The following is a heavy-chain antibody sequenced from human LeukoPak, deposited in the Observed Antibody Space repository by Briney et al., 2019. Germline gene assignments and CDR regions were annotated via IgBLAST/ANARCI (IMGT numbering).Heavy chain of an antibody. J-gene: IGHJ3*01. CDR2: IISNGGRT. D-gene: IGHD2-2*01. CDR1: GFTFSSYA. V-gene: IGHV3-64*01. Sequence: PGGSLRLSCAASGFTFSSYAMHWVRQAPGKGLEYVSAIISNGGRTYYANSVKGRFTISRENPKNPLYLQMGSLRDEDMAVYYCTRCVSSNTCFPGWGQGTMVTVSS. CDR3: TRCVSSNTCFPG.